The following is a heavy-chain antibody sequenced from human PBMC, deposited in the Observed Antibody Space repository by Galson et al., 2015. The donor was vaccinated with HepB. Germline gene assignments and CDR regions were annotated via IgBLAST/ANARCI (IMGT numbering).Heavy chain of an antibody. V-gene: IGHV2-5*02. J-gene: IGHJ4*02. Sequence: PALVKPTQTLTLTCTFSGFSLSTSGVGVGWIRQPPGKALEWLALIYWDDDKRYSPSLKSRLTITKDTSKNQVVLTMTNMDPVDTATYYCAHRPTIAVANTHFHYWGQGTLVTVSS. CDR2: IYWDDDK. D-gene: IGHD6-13*01. CDR3: AHRPTIAVANTHFHY. CDR1: GFSLSTSGVG.